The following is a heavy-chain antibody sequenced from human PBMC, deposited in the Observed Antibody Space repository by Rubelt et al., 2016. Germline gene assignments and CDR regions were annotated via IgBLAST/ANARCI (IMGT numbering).Heavy chain of an antibody. CDR2: IYYSGRP. Sequence: QVQLQQWGAGLLKPSETLSLTCAVSGGSISSYYWSWIRQPPGKGLEWIGYIYYSGRPNYNPSLKGRVSISVDTSKNQFSLKLSSVTAADTAVYYCARGGFPYYYYYMDVWGKGTTVTVSS. J-gene: IGHJ6*03. CDR1: GGSISSYY. D-gene: IGHD3-16*01. CDR3: ARGGFPYYYYYMDV. V-gene: IGHV4-59*08.